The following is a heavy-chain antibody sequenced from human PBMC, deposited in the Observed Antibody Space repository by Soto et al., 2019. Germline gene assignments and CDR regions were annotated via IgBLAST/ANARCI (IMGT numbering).Heavy chain of an antibody. CDR1: GASITTYY. J-gene: IGHJ5*02. Sequence: SGTLSLTCTVSGASITTYYWSWIRQPPGKGLEWIGYISYSGSTDYNPSLKSRVTISFDASKNQFSLQVRSATAADAAVYYCARDLKEYCSDGKCNWFDPWGQGTLVTVSS. V-gene: IGHV4-59*01. D-gene: IGHD2-15*01. CDR2: ISYSGST. CDR3: ARDLKEYCSDGKCNWFDP.